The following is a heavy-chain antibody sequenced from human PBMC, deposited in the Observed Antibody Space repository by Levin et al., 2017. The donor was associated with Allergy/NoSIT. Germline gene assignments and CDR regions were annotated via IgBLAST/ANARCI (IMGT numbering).Heavy chain of an antibody. CDR1: GGTFSSYP. D-gene: IGHD2-21*02. CDR3: ATTRRGGVVVTANDSPFDY. CDR2: IIPILGIA. Sequence: SVKVSCKASGGTFSSYPISWVRQAPGQGLEWMGRIIPILGIANYAQKFQGRVTITADKSTSTAYMELSSLRSEDTAVYYCATTRRGGVVVTANDSPFDYWGQGTLVTVSS. V-gene: IGHV1-69*02. J-gene: IGHJ4*02.